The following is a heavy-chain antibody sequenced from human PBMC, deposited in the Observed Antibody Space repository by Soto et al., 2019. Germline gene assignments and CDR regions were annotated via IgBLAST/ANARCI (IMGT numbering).Heavy chain of an antibody. CDR3: ARLKFPEGFAS. J-gene: IGHJ4*02. D-gene: IGHD2-21*01. V-gene: IGHV4-34*01. Sequence: WETLSLTSAGYGGSFSGYYWSWIRQPPGKGLEWIGEINHSGSTNYNPSLKSRVTISVDTSKNQFSLKLSSVTAADTAVYYCARLKFPEGFASWGQGARV. CDR1: GGSFSGYY. CDR2: INHSGST.